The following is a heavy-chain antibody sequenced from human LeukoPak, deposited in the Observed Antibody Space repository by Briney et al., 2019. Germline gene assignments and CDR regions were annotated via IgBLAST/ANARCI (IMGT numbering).Heavy chain of an antibody. V-gene: IGHV1-8*01. D-gene: IGHD4-23*01. CDR2: MNPNSGNT. J-gene: IGHJ6*03. CDR3: VGKLSSRYYYYMDV. Sequence: ASVKVSCKASGYTFTSYDINWVRQATGQGLEWMGWMNPNSGNTGYVQKFQGRVTMTEDTSTDTAYMELSSLRSEDTAVYYCVGKLSSRYYYYMDVWGKGTTVTISS. CDR1: GYTFTSYD.